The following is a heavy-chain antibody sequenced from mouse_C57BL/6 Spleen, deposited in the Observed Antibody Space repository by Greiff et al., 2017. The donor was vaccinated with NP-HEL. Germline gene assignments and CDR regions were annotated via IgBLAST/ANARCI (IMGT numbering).Heavy chain of an antibody. D-gene: IGHD3-3*01. CDR2: ISGGGGNT. V-gene: IGHV5-9*01. CDR3: ARHEGLGGYFDV. CDR1: GFTFSSYT. Sequence: EVQVVESGGGLVKPGGSLKLSCAASGFTFSSYTMSWVRQTPEKRLEWVATISGGGGNTYYPDSVKGRFTISRDNAKNTLYLQMSSLRSEDTALYYCARHEGLGGYFDVWGTGTTVTVSS. J-gene: IGHJ1*03.